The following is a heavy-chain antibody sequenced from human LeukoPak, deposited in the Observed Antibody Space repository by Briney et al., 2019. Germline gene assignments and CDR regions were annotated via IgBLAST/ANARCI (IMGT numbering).Heavy chain of an antibody. Sequence: SETLSLTCTVSGGSISSYYWSWIRQPPGKGLEWIGYIFYTGSTNYNPPLKSRVTISVLTSKNRFSLKLSSVTAADTAVYYCARFVNDYSSGWYESMAFDIWGQRTMVTVSS. J-gene: IGHJ3*02. CDR1: GGSISSYY. V-gene: IGHV4-59*12. CDR2: IFYTGST. D-gene: IGHD6-19*01. CDR3: ARFVNDYSSGWYESMAFDI.